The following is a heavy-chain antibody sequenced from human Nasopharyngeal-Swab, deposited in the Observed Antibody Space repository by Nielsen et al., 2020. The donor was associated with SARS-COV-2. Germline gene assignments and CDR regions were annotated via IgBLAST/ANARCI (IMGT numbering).Heavy chain of an antibody. V-gene: IGHV1-46*02. Sequence: ASVKVSCKASGYTFNNYYIHWVRQAPGQGLEWMGMINPGSGGTTYAQKFQGRVTMTRDTSTSTVFMDLSSLRSEDTAVYYCARRGRCSGSSCDMDVWGQGTTVTV. CDR1: GYTFNNYY. D-gene: IGHD2-2*01. CDR3: ARRGRCSGSSCDMDV. CDR2: INPGSGGT. J-gene: IGHJ6*02.